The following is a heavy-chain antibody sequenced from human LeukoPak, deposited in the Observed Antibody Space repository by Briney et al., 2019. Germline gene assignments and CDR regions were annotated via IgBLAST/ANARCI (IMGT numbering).Heavy chain of an antibody. CDR2: ISGRGGRT. CDR1: GFTFSSYA. Sequence: PGGSLRLSCAASGFTFSSYAMSWVRQAPGKGLEWVSAISGRGGRTYYADSVKGRFTISRDNSKNTLYLQMNSLRAEDTAVYYCAKDYYGSGSYDTFDYWGQGTLVTVSS. V-gene: IGHV3-23*01. J-gene: IGHJ4*02. CDR3: AKDYYGSGSYDTFDY. D-gene: IGHD3-10*01.